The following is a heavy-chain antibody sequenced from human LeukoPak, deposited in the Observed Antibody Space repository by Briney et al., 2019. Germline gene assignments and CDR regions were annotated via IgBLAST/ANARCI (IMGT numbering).Heavy chain of an antibody. J-gene: IGHJ4*02. V-gene: IGHV3-23*01. CDR1: GFTFSNYA. Sequence: GGSLRLSCAASGFTFSNYAITWIRQAPGKGLEWVSEISGSGESTYYGDSVKGRFTISRDNSKNTLYLQMNSLRAGDTAVYYCTREHWDFDYWGQGTLVTVSS. CDR3: TREHWDFDY. D-gene: IGHD7-27*01. CDR2: ISGSGEST.